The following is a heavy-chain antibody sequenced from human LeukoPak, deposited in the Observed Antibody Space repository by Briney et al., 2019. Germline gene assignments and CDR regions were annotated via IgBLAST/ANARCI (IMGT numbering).Heavy chain of an antibody. Sequence: ASVKVSCKASGYTSTGYYIHWVRQAPGQGLEWMGWINPNSGDTIYAQRFQGRVTMTRDTSIGTAYMELSRLRSDDTAVYYCARSEQFPYYMDVWGKGTTVTVSS. J-gene: IGHJ6*03. V-gene: IGHV1-2*02. CDR3: ARSEQFPYYMDV. CDR1: GYTSTGYY. D-gene: IGHD6-19*01. CDR2: INPNSGDT.